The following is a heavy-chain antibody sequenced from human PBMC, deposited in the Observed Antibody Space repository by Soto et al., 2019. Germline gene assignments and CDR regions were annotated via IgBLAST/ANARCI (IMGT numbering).Heavy chain of an antibody. CDR3: ARGADRYRTYYFDY. CDR2: INPNSGGT. D-gene: IGHD4-4*01. Sequence: ASVKVSCKASRYTFTGYYMHWVRQAPGQGLEWMGWINPNSGGTNYAQKFQGRVTMTRDTSISTAYMELSRLRSDDTAVYYCARGADRYRTYYFDYWGQGTLVTVSS. J-gene: IGHJ4*02. CDR1: RYTFTGYY. V-gene: IGHV1-2*02.